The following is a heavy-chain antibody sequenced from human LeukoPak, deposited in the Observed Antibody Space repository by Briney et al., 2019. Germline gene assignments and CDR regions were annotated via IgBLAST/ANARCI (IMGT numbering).Heavy chain of an antibody. CDR1: GFTFSDYH. CDR3: ARENQAYDYVWGSFDY. Sequence: GGSLRLSCAASGFTFSDYHMSWIRQAPGKGLEWVSFISGISSYSNYGDSVKGRYTISRDNAKNSLYLKMHSVRAEDTAVYFCARENQAYDYVWGSFDYWGQGTLVAVSS. D-gene: IGHD3-16*01. CDR2: ISGISSYS. J-gene: IGHJ4*02. V-gene: IGHV3-11*06.